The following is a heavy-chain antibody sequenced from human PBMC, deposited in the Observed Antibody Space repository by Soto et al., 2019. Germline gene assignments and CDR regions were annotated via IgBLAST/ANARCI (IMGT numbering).Heavy chain of an antibody. CDR2: IIPIFGTA. CDR3: ARVSREDGHYGDSYYFDY. D-gene: IGHD4-17*01. Sequence: QVQLVQSGAEVKKPGSSVKVSCKASGGTFSSYAISWVRQAPGQGLEWMGGIIPIFGTANYAQKFQGRVTITADESTSTAYMELSSLRAEDTAVYYCARVSREDGHYGDSYYFDYWGQGTLVTVSS. V-gene: IGHV1-69*01. J-gene: IGHJ4*02. CDR1: GGTFSSYA.